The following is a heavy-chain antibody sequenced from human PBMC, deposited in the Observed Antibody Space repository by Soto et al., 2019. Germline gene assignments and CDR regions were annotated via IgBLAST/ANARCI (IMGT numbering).Heavy chain of an antibody. CDR3: ARAAEQRGFFDF. D-gene: IGHD6-25*01. CDR1: GFTFSSYW. V-gene: IGHV3-7*01. CDR2: IKQDGSEK. Sequence: GGSLRLSCAASGFTFSSYWMSWVRQAPGKGLEWVANIKQDGSEKYYVDSVKGRFTISRDNAKNSLYLQMNRLRAEDTVVYYCARAAEQRGFFDFWGQGTLVTVYS. J-gene: IGHJ4*02.